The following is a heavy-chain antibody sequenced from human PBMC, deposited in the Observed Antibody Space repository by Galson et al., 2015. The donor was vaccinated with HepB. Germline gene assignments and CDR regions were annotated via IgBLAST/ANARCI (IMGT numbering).Heavy chain of an antibody. V-gene: IGHV3-30*18. D-gene: IGHD6-13*01. CDR2: ISYDGSNK. CDR3: AKEGVGSSWYLHYYYYYYMDV. Sequence: SLRLSCAASGFTFSSYGMHWVRQAPGKGLEWVAVISYDGSNKYYADSVKGRFTISRDNSKNTLYLQMNSLRAEDTAVYYCAKEGVGSSWYLHYYYYYYMDVWGTGTTVTVSS. J-gene: IGHJ6*03. CDR1: GFTFSSYG.